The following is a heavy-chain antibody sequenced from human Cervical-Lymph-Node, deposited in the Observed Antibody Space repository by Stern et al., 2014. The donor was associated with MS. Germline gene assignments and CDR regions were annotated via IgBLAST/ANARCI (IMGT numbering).Heavy chain of an antibody. V-gene: IGHV1-69*01. CDR3: ARDRGCTNGVCSYYYYYGMEV. J-gene: IGHJ6*02. D-gene: IGHD2-8*01. CDR1: GGTFSNYA. Sequence: VQLVQSAAEVKKPGSSVKVSCEASGGTFSNYAFSWIRQAPGQGLEWMGGIIPIFSTTNYAQKFQGRVTITADESTSTAYMELSSLRSEDTAVYYCARDRGCTNGVCSYYYYYGMEVWGQGTTVTVSS. CDR2: IIPIFSTT.